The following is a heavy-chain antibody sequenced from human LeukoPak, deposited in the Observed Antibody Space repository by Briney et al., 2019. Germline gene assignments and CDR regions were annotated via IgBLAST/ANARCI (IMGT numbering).Heavy chain of an antibody. CDR3: VSPRGFSYGYFDY. D-gene: IGHD5-18*01. CDR2: IYYSKNT. J-gene: IGHJ4*02. CDR1: GGSISSSSAY. V-gene: IGHV4-39*01. Sequence: SETLSLTCTVSGGSISSSSAYWGRIRQPPGKGLEWIGSIYYSKNTYYNPSLKSRVTISADTSKNQFSLTLGSVSATDTAVYYCVSPRGFSYGYFDYWGQGTLVTVSP.